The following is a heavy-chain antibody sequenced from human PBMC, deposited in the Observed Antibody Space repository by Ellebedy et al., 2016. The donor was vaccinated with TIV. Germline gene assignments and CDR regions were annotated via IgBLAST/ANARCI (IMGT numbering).Heavy chain of an antibody. CDR3: VDSSGYGGDY. CDR1: GGSISSGGYY. CDR2: IYYSGST. D-gene: IGHD3-22*01. Sequence: MPSETLSLTCTVSGGSISSGGYYWSWIRQHPGKGLEWIGYIYYSGSTYYNPSLKSRVTISVDTSKNQFSLKLSSVTAADTAVYYCVDSSGYGGDYWGQGTLVTVSS. V-gene: IGHV4-31*03. J-gene: IGHJ4*02.